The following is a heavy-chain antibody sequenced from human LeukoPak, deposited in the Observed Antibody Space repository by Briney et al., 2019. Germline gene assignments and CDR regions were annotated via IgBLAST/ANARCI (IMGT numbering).Heavy chain of an antibody. CDR2: MNPDSGNT. CDR1: GYAFNIYD. CDR3: AVHLPGDYLDR. V-gene: IGHV1-8*01. Sequence: ASVRVSCTASGYAFNIYDINWVRQATGQGLEWMGWMNPDSGNTGFAQKSQGRVTMTRNTSITTAYMELSSLRFEDTAVYYCAVHLPGDYLDRWGQGTLVTVSS. J-gene: IGHJ4*02.